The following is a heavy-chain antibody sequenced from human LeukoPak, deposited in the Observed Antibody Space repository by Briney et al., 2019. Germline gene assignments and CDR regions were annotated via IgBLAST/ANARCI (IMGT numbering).Heavy chain of an antibody. V-gene: IGHV4-39*07. CDR3: ARATQDIVVSTYWFDP. CDR2: IYHSGST. J-gene: IGHJ5*02. Sequence: KSSETLSLTCTVSGGSISSSSYYWGWIRQPPGKGLEWIGSIYHSGSTYYNPSLKSRVTISVDTSKNQFSLKLSSVTAADTAVYYCARATQDIVVSTYWFDPWGQGTLVTVSS. CDR1: GGSISSSSYY. D-gene: IGHD2-2*01.